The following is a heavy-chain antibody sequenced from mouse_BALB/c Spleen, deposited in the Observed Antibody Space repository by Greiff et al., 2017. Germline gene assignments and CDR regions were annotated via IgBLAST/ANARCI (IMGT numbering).Heavy chain of an antibody. CDR3: ARLSGSYADYFDY. J-gene: IGHJ2*01. CDR2: ISSGGSYT. D-gene: IGHD1-1*02. CDR1: GFTFSSYG. V-gene: IGHV5-6*01. Sequence: EVQLVESGGDLVKPGGSLKLSCAASGFTFSSYGMSWVRQTPDKRLEWVATISSGGSYTYYPDSVKGRFTISRDNAKNTLYLQMSSLKSEDTAMYYCARLSGSYADYFDYWGQGTTLTVSS.